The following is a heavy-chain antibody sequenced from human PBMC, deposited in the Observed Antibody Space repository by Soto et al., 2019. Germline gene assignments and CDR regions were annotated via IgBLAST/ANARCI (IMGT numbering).Heavy chain of an antibody. CDR1: GASISSYD. D-gene: IGHD5-12*01. CDR3: AREGNLGRWLQPLDY. CDR2: IYYSGST. V-gene: IGHV4-59*01. Sequence: PSETLSLTCTVSGASISSYDWSWIRQPPGKGLEWIGYIYYSGSTNYNPSLKSRVTMSVDTSKNQFSLKLISVTAADTAVYYCAREGNLGRWLQPLDYWGQGTLVTVS. J-gene: IGHJ4*02.